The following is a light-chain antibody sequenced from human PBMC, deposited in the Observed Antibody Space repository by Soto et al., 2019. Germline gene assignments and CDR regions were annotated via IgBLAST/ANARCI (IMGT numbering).Light chain of an antibody. Sequence: EMVLTQSPATLSLSPGESATLSCRASRSVSSYLAWYQQKPGQAPRLLIYDASNRQTEIPARFSGSGSGTEFTLTISSLEPEDFAVYYCQQRSNSPLTFGQGTRLEIK. V-gene: IGKV3-11*01. J-gene: IGKJ5*01. CDR3: QQRSNSPLT. CDR1: RSVSSY. CDR2: DAS.